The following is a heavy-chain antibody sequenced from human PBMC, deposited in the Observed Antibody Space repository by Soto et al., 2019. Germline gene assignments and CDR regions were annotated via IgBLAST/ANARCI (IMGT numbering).Heavy chain of an antibody. CDR3: ARDRIPFDILTGYPNN. Sequence: PGGSLRLSCVASGFTFSTYTIHWVRQAPGKGLEWVAVISYDGSNKFFADSVKGRFSISRDNSKNTLYLQMNSLRLGDTAIYYCARDRIPFDILTGYPNNWGQGTLVTVSS. D-gene: IGHD3-9*01. J-gene: IGHJ4*02. CDR1: GFTFSTYT. CDR2: ISYDGSNK. V-gene: IGHV3-30-3*01.